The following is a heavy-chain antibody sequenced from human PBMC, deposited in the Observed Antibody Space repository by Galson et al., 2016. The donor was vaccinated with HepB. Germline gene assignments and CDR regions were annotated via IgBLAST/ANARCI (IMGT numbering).Heavy chain of an antibody. CDR3: ARGAGYSGGWFFRDNYYGMDV. Sequence: SVKVSCKASGATFSNHTLIWVRQAPGQGLERMGGIFPVFDTTNYAQKFQGRVTITADESTSTAYMELRSLRFEDTAVYYCARGAGYSGGWFFRDNYYGMDVWGQGTTVTVSS. D-gene: IGHD6-19*01. V-gene: IGHV1-69*13. CDR1: GATFSNHT. J-gene: IGHJ6*02. CDR2: IFPVFDTT.